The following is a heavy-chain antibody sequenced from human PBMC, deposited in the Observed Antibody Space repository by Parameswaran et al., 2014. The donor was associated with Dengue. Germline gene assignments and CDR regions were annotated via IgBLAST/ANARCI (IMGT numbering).Heavy chain of an antibody. D-gene: IGHD6-13*01. J-gene: IGHJ4*02. Sequence: WIRQPPGKGLEWIGSIYYSGSTYYNPSLKSRVTISVDTSKNQFSLKLSSVTAADTAVYYCARLAPLSWSDYWGQGTLVTVSS. CDR2: IYYSGST. CDR3: ARLAPLSWSDY. V-gene: IGHV4-39*01.